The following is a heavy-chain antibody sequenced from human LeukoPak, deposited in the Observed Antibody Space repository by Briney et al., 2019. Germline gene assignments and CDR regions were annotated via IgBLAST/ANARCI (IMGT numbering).Heavy chain of an antibody. J-gene: IGHJ4*02. Sequence: GGSLRLSCAASGFTFSSYSMNWVRQAPGKGLEWVLAISGSGGSTYYADSVKGRFTISRDNAKNSVYLQMNSLRAEDTAVYYCARTYGSGSLDYGGQGTLVTVSS. CDR2: ISGSGGST. CDR1: GFTFSSYS. CDR3: ARTYGSGSLDY. D-gene: IGHD2-15*01. V-gene: IGHV3-23*01.